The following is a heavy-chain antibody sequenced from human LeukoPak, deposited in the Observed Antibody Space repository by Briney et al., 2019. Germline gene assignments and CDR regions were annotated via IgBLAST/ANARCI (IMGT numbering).Heavy chain of an antibody. Sequence: QPGGSLILSCAASGFTFSDSAMTWVRQAPGKGLYWVSLISFSGANSYYADSVKGRFTISRDNSKDTLFLQMNSLRTEDTAIYYCARDIQLSTWGLGTMVTVSS. D-gene: IGHD5-24*01. CDR3: ARDIQLST. V-gene: IGHV3-23*01. CDR2: ISFSGANS. J-gene: IGHJ3*01. CDR1: GFTFSDSA.